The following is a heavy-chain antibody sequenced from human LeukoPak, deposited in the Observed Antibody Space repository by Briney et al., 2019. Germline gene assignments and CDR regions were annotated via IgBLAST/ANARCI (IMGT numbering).Heavy chain of an antibody. Sequence: GGSLRLSCAASGFTFSSDGMHWVRQAPGKGLEWVAFIRYDGSNKYYADSVKGRITISRDNSKNALYLQMNSLRAEDTAVYYCAKDGRGSGYFPDYWGQGTLVTVSS. V-gene: IGHV3-30*02. CDR2: IRYDGSNK. D-gene: IGHD3-22*01. J-gene: IGHJ4*02. CDR3: AKDGRGSGYFPDY. CDR1: GFTFSSDG.